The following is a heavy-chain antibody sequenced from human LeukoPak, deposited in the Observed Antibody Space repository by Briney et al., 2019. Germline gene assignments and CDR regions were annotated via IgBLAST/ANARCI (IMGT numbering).Heavy chain of an antibody. Sequence: SETLSLTCSVSDGSISNYYWSWIRQPAGQGLEWIGRIYPSGGTNYKPSLKSRVTMSIDKSKNQFSLKLSSVTAADTAVYYCAREREGIVIVPPARGAFDIWGQGTMVTVSS. V-gene: IGHV4-4*07. CDR3: AREREGIVIVPPARGAFDI. D-gene: IGHD2-2*01. J-gene: IGHJ3*02. CDR1: DGSISNYY. CDR2: IYPSGGT.